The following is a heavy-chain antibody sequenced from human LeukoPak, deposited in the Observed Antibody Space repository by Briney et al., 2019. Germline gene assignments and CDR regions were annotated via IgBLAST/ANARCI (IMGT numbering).Heavy chain of an antibody. V-gene: IGHV6-1*01. CDR2: TYYRSKWYN. J-gene: IGHJ4*02. Sequence: SQTLSLTCAISGDSVSSNSAAWNWIKQSPSKGLEWLGRTYYRSKWYNDYALSVKSRITINPDTSKNQFSLQLNSVTPEDTAVYYCASSGIAAAGFDYWGQGTLVTVSS. CDR3: ASSGIAAAGFDY. CDR1: GDSVSSNSAA. D-gene: IGHD6-13*01.